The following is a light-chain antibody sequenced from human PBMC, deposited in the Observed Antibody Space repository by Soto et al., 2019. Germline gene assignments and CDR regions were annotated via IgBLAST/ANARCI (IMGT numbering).Light chain of an antibody. Sequence: IQMTQSPSSLSASVGDRVTIACRASRSISTYLNWYQQKPGKAPKLLISAASSLESGVPSRFSGSGSGTDFTLTISSLQPEDFASYYCQQSYNTPRTFGQGTKVDI. CDR2: AAS. J-gene: IGKJ1*01. CDR3: QQSYNTPRT. CDR1: RSISTY. V-gene: IGKV1-39*01.